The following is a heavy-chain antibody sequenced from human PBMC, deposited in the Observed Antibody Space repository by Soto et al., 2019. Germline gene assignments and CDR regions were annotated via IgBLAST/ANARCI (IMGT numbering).Heavy chain of an antibody. J-gene: IGHJ4*02. CDR1: GFSFSNYA. CDR2: ISDSGGST. Sequence: EVQLLESGGGLVHPGGSLRLSCAASGFSFSNYAMGWVRQAPGXXXXXGSVISDSGGSTYYADSVKGRFTISRDNSKNTLYLQMXXLXXXXXXXXXXXXXXXXXXXXXXXXYWGQGALVTVSS. CDR3: XXXXXXXXXXXXXXY. V-gene: IGHV3-23*01.